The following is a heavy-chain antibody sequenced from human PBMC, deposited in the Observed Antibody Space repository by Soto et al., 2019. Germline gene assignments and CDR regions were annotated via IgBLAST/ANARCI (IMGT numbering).Heavy chain of an antibody. D-gene: IGHD1-1*01. V-gene: IGHV3-23*01. CDR1: GFTFSNYA. CDR2: ITDSGGTT. CDR3: AKVLFPLVQTTNFDS. Sequence: GGSLRLSCATSGFTFSNYAMWWVRQAPGKGLEWVSGITDSGGTTYYADSVKGRFTISRDNAKNTLFLQMSSLRADDTAVYFCAKVLFPLVQTTNFDSWGQGTLVTVSS. J-gene: IGHJ4*02.